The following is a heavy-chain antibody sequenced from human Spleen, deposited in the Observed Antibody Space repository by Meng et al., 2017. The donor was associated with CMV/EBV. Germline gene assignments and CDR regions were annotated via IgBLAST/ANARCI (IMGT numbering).Heavy chain of an antibody. V-gene: IGHV1-2*02. CDR2: INANSGFT. CDR3: AKGMEDFVVEPPTIWVDP. D-gene: IGHD1-14*01. CDR1: GYTFIGYY. J-gene: IGHJ5*02. Sequence: ASVKVSCKASGYTFIGYYMHWVRQAPGQGLEWMGWINANSGFTHSAQKFQGRVTMTRDTSISTAYMELRRLRSDDTAVYYCAKGMEDFVVEPPTIWVDPWGQGTLVTVSS.